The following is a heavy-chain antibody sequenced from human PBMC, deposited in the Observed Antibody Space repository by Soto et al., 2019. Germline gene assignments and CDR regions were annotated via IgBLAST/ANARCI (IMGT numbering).Heavy chain of an antibody. Sequence: GGSLRLSCTASGFTFGDYAMSWVRQAPGKGLEWVGFIRSKAYGGTTEYAASVKGRFTISRDDSKSIAYLQMNSLKTEDTAVYYCTRVFPCHSSNQRGDAFDIWGQGTMVTVSS. CDR1: GFTFGDYA. CDR3: TRVFPCHSSNQRGDAFDI. V-gene: IGHV3-49*04. CDR2: IRSKAYGGTT. J-gene: IGHJ3*02. D-gene: IGHD3-22*01.